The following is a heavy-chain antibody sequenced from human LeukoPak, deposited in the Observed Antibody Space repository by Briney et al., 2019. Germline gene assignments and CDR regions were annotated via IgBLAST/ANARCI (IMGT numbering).Heavy chain of an antibody. CDR1: GGSFSDYY. CDR2: INHSGSTT. Sequence: PSETLSLTCTVYGGSFSDYYWTWIRQPPGKGLEWIGEINHSGSTTNYNPSLKNRVTISVDMYKNQFSLKLISVTAADAAVYYCARRGWGYGSGSYDYWGQGTLVTVSS. J-gene: IGHJ4*02. D-gene: IGHD3-10*01. CDR3: ARRGWGYGSGSYDY. V-gene: IGHV4-34*01.